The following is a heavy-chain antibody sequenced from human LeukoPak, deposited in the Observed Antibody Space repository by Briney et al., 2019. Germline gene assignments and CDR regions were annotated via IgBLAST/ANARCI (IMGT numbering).Heavy chain of an antibody. CDR3: AKGQWSFDY. D-gene: IGHD6-19*01. Sequence: PSETLSLTCAVYGGSFSGYYWSWVRQAPGKGLEWVSAISGSGGSTYYADSAKGRFTISRDNSKNTLYLQMNSLRAEDTAVYYCAKGQWSFDYWGQGTLVTVSS. J-gene: IGHJ4*02. V-gene: IGHV3-23*01. CDR2: ISGSGGST. CDR1: GGSFSGYY.